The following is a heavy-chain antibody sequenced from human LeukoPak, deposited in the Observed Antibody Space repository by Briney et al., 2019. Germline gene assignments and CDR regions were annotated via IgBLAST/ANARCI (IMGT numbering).Heavy chain of an antibody. V-gene: IGHV3-21*01. CDR1: GFTLSSYS. Sequence: GGSLRLSCAASGFTLSSYSMNWVRQAPGKGLEWVSSISSSSSYIYYADSVKGRFTISRDNAKNSLYLQMDSLRAEDTAVYYCARDPHAYCGGDCPNGSFDYWGQGTLVSVSS. D-gene: IGHD2-21*02. J-gene: IGHJ4*02. CDR3: ARDPHAYCGGDCPNGSFDY. CDR2: ISSSSSYI.